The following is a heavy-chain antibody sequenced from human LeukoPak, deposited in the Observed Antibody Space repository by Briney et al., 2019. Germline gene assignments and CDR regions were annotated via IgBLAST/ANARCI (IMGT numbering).Heavy chain of an antibody. V-gene: IGHV3-66*01. CDR3: AREESRGRLRIAAAGYYYYGMDV. CDR1: GFTVSSNY. D-gene: IGHD6-13*01. CDR2: IYSGGST. J-gene: IGHJ6*02. Sequence: PGGSLRLSCAASGFTVSSNYMSWVRQAPGKGLEWVSVIYSGGSTYYADSVKGRFTISRDNSKNTLYLQMNSLRAEDTAVYYCAREESRGRLRIAAAGYYYYGMDVWGQGTTVTVSS.